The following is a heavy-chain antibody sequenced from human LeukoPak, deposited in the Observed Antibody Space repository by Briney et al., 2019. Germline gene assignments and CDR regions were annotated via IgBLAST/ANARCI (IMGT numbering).Heavy chain of an antibody. CDR3: ARGQPGVMWFGESGDDAFDI. CDR2: IYHSGST. D-gene: IGHD3-10*01. CDR1: GGSISSGGYS. Sequence: SETLSLTCAVSGGSISSGGYSWSWIRQPPGKGLEWIGYIYHSGSTYYNPSLKSRVTISVDRSKNQFSLKLSSVTAADTAAYYCARGQPGVMWFGESGDDAFDIWGQGTMATVSS. J-gene: IGHJ3*02. V-gene: IGHV4-30-2*01.